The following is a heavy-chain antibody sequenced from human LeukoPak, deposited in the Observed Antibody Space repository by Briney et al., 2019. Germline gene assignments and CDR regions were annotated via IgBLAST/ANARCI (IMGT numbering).Heavy chain of an antibody. CDR2: IIPIFGTA. CDR1: GGTFSSYA. J-gene: IGHJ4*02. V-gene: IGHV1-69*05. D-gene: IGHD3-22*01. CDR3: ARGGYPNLGSFDY. Sequence: GASVKVSCKASGGTFSSYAISWVRQAPGQGLEWMGGIIPIFGTANYAQKFQGRVTITTDGSTSTAYMELSSLRSEDTAVYYCARGGYPNLGSFDYWGQGTLVTVSS.